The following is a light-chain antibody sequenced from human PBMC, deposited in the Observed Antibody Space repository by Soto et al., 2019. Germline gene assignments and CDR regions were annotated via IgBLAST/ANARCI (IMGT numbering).Light chain of an antibody. J-gene: IGKJ1*01. CDR2: DAS. CDR3: QQFGSAWT. Sequence: EIVMTQSPATLSVSPGERATLSCRASQTVSSNLAWYQQKPGQAPRLLIYDASTRATGIPDRFSGSGSGTDFTLTISRLEPEDFAVYYCQQFGSAWTFGQGTKVDIK. V-gene: IGKV3-15*01. CDR1: QTVSSN.